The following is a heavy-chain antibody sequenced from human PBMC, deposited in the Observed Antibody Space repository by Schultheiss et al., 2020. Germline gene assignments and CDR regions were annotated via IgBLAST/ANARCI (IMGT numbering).Heavy chain of an antibody. CDR3: ARGRWNYDFWSGSRTGELNYYGMDV. Sequence: GGSLRLSCAASGFTFSSYSMNWVRQAPGKGLEWVSSISSSSSYIYYADSVKGRFTISRDNAKNSLYLQMNSLRAEDTAVYYCARGRWNYDFWSGSRTGELNYYGMDVWGQGTTVTVSS. CDR2: ISSSSSYI. D-gene: IGHD3-3*01. J-gene: IGHJ6*02. CDR1: GFTFSSYS. V-gene: IGHV3-21*01.